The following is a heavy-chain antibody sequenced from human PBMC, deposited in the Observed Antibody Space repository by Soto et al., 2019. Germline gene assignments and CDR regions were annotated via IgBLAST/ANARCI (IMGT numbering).Heavy chain of an antibody. Sequence: GGSLSLSCTGSGFDFGDYYMGWIRQAPGKGLEWVSYIDSGDGTTYYTDSVKGRFTISRDNAKKTVYLQMSSLRVEDTALYYCVRPYYSSSWFPFDRWGQGTLVTVSS. D-gene: IGHD6-13*01. CDR2: IDSGDGTT. J-gene: IGHJ4*02. CDR1: GFDFGDYY. V-gene: IGHV3-11*01. CDR3: VRPYYSSSWFPFDR.